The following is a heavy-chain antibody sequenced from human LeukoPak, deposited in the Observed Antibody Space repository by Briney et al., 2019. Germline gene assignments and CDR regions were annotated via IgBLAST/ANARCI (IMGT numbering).Heavy chain of an antibody. D-gene: IGHD7-27*01. CDR1: GFTFSDYY. CDR2: MRIDGSN. J-gene: IGHJ4*02. V-gene: IGHV3-30*02. Sequence: GGSLRLSCAASGFTFSDYYMSWIRQAPGKGLEWVAFMRIDGSNYYADSVKGRFTISRDNSKNTLYLQMNSLRPEDTAVYYCAKDGNWGFDYWGQGTLVSVS. CDR3: AKDGNWGFDY.